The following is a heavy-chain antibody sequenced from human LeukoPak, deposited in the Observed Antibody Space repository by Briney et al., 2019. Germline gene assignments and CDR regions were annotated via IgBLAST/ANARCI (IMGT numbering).Heavy chain of an antibody. V-gene: IGHV3-23*01. CDR1: GFTFSNYA. Sequence: PGGSLRLSCAASGFTFSNYAMSWVRQAPGKGLEWVAAISGSGGNTYYADSVKGRFTISRDNSKNTLYLQMNNLRAEDTAVYYCATSPTFDPWGQGTLVTVSS. CDR2: ISGSGGNT. J-gene: IGHJ5*02. CDR3: ATSPTFDP.